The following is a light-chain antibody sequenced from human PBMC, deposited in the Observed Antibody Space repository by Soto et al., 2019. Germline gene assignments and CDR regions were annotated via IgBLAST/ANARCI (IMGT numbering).Light chain of an antibody. CDR3: LQHNSYPRT. CDR2: AAS. J-gene: IGKJ1*01. V-gene: IGKV1-17*01. CDR1: QDIRND. Sequence: DIQMTQSPSSLSASVGDRVTITCRAGQDIRNDLAWYQQKPGRAPRRLIYAASSLRSGVPSRFSGSGSGTEFTITISSLQPEDFATYYCLQHNSYPRTFGQGTKVDIK.